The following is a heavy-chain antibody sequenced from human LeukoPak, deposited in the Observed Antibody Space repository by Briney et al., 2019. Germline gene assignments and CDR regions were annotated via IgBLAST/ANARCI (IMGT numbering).Heavy chain of an antibody. CDR1: GFTFSSYW. V-gene: IGHV3-74*01. CDR3: ARRIAAAAAPYYFDY. CDR2: INIDGSST. D-gene: IGHD6-13*01. Sequence: PGGSLRLSCAASGFTFSSYWIYWVRHAPRKGLLWVSRINIDGSSTTYADSVTGRFTISTDNATNTLYLQMNSLRAGDTAVYYCARRIAAAAAPYYFDYWGRGTLVTVSS. J-gene: IGHJ4*02.